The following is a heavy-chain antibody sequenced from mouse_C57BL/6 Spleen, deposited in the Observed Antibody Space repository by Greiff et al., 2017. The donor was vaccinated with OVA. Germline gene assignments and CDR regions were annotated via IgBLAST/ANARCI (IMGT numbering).Heavy chain of an antibody. CDR1: GYTFTSYW. Sequence: VQLQQSGAELVKPGASVKLSCKASGYTFTSYWMHWVKQRPGQGLEWIGMIHPNSGSTNYNEKFKSKATLTVDKSSSTAYMQLSSLTSEDSAVYYCGGFYYGSSHWYFDVWGTGTTVTVSS. J-gene: IGHJ1*03. CDR3: GGFYYGSSHWYFDV. D-gene: IGHD1-1*01. V-gene: IGHV1-64*01. CDR2: IHPNSGST.